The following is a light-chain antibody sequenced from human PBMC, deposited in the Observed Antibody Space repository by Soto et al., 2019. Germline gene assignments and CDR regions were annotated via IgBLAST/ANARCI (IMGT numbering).Light chain of an antibody. Sequence: IMLTQSPGTVSLSPGERATLSCRASQTVTSSFLAWYQQKPGQAPRLLIYGASTRATGIPARFSGSGSGTEFTLTISSLQSEDFAVYYCQQYNNWPPSTFGQGTKVDI. CDR2: GAS. J-gene: IGKJ1*01. V-gene: IGKV3-15*01. CDR1: QTVTSS. CDR3: QQYNNWPPST.